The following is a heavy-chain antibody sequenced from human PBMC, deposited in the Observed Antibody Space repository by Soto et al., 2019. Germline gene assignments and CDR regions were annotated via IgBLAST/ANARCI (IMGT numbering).Heavy chain of an antibody. CDR1: GFTFSNAW. Sequence: PGGSLRLSCAASGFTFSNAWMSWVRQAPGKGLEWVGRIKSKTDGGTTDYAAPVKGRFTISRDDSKNTLYLQMNSLKTEDTAVYYCTTTILEWGHLAYGMDVWGQGTTVTVSS. CDR3: TTTILEWGHLAYGMDV. CDR2: IKSKTDGGTT. J-gene: IGHJ6*02. D-gene: IGHD3-3*01. V-gene: IGHV3-15*01.